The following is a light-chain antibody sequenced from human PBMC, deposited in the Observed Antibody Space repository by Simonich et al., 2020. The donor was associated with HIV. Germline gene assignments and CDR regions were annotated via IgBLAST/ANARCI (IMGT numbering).Light chain of an antibody. CDR2: WAS. V-gene: IGKV4-1*01. Sequence: DIVMTQSPDSLAVSLGERATINCKSSQSVLYSSTNKNYLAWYQQKPGQPPKLLIYWASTRESGVPDRFSGSGSGTDFALTISSLQAEDVAVYYCQQYYGPPLTFGGGTKVEIK. CDR1: QSVLYSSTNKNY. J-gene: IGKJ4*01. CDR3: QQYYGPPLT.